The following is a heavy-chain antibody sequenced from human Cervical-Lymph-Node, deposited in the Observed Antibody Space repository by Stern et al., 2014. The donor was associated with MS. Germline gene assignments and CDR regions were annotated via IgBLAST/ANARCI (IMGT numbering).Heavy chain of an antibody. V-gene: IGHV1-69*06. Sequence: QMQLVQSGAEVKKPGSSVKVSCKASGGTVSSHTISWVRQAPGQGLEWMGGIIPIFGPPNYALKFQGRVTITADKSTSTAYLELNSLRSDDSAVYYCAREVTMVGFDPWGQGTLVTVSS. CDR3: AREVTMVGFDP. CDR2: IIPIFGPP. D-gene: IGHD3-10*02. J-gene: IGHJ5*02. CDR1: GGTVSSHT.